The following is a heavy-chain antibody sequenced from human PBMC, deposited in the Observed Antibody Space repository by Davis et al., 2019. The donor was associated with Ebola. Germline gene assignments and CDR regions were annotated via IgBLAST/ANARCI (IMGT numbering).Heavy chain of an antibody. J-gene: IGHJ6*03. CDR2: VGGGGGRT. Sequence: GESLKISCVGSGFTFNNFAMAWVRQAPGKGLEWVSTVGGGGGRTDYGESVKGRFTISRDNSKNTLYLQMNSLRAEDTAVYYCAQGTTYYYYYYMDVWGKGTTVTVSS. CDR1: GFTFNNFA. D-gene: IGHD2/OR15-2a*01. V-gene: IGHV3-23*01. CDR3: AQGTTYYYYYYMDV.